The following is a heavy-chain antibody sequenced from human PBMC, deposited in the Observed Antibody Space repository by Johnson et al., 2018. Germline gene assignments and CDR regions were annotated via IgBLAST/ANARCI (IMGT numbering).Heavy chain of an antibody. CDR3: AKDKGRQWLDDAFDI. CDR2: ISYDGRNK. Sequence: VQLLESGGGVVQPGRSLRVSCAASGFTFSSYGMHWVRQAPGKGLEWVAVISYDGRNKYYGDSVRGRLTISRDNSKNTLYLEMSSLRAEETAVYHCAKDKGRQWLDDAFDIWGQGTMVSVSS. CDR1: GFTFSSYG. D-gene: IGHD6-19*01. J-gene: IGHJ3*02. V-gene: IGHV3-30*18.